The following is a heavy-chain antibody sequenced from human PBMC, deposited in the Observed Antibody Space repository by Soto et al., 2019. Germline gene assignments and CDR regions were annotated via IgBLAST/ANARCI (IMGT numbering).Heavy chain of an antibody. CDR1: GGSISSGGYS. V-gene: IGHV4-30-2*01. D-gene: IGHD6-6*01. J-gene: IGHJ4*02. CDR2: IYRSGSI. Sequence: SETLSLTCAVSGGSISSGGYSWSWIRQPPGKGLEWIGYIYRSGSIYYNPSLKSRVTISVDRSKNQFSLRLNSVTAADTAVYYCARSSIEPRVFMYPFDSWGQGTLVTVSS. CDR3: ARSSIEPRVFMYPFDS.